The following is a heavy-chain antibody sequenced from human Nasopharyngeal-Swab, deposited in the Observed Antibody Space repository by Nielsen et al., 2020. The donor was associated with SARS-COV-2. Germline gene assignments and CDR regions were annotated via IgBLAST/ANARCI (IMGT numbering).Heavy chain of an antibody. CDR1: GFTFSSYA. CDR2: ISYDGSNK. CDR3: ARDSSGWSGYFDY. V-gene: IGHV3-30-3*01. Sequence: RGSLRLSCAASGFTFSSYAMHWVRQAPGKGLEWVAVISYDGSNKYYADSVKGRFTISRDNSKNTLYLQMNSLRAEDTAVYYCARDSSGWSGYFDYWGQGTLVTVSS. D-gene: IGHD6-19*01. J-gene: IGHJ4*02.